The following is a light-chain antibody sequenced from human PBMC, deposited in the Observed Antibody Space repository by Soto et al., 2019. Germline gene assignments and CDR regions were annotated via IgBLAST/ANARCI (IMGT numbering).Light chain of an antibody. J-gene: IGLJ1*01. CDR2: EGN. V-gene: IGLV2-23*01. CDR3: CSYAGTNTFV. CDR1: SSDVGSYNL. Sequence: QSVLTQPASVSGSPGQSITISCTGTSSDVGSYNLVSWYQQHPGKAPKLMIYEGNKRPSGVSNRFSGSKSANTASLTISGLQTEDEADYCCSYAGTNTFVFGTGTKVTVL.